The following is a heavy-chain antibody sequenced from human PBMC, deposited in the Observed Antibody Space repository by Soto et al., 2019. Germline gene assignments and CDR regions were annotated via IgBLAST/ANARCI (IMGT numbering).Heavy chain of an antibody. CDR2: ISYDGSNK. D-gene: IGHD3-10*01. CDR3: AKDRNYYGSGSPPPDRYGMDV. Sequence: QVQLVESGGGVVQPGRSLRLSCAASGFTFSSYGMHWVRQAPGKGLEWVAVISYDGSNKYYADSVKGRFTISRDNSKNTLYLQMNSLRAEDTAVYYCAKDRNYYGSGSPPPDRYGMDVW. V-gene: IGHV3-30*18. J-gene: IGHJ6*01. CDR1: GFTFSSYG.